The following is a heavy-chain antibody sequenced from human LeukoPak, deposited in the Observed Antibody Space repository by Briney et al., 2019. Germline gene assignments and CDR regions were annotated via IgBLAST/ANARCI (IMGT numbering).Heavy chain of an antibody. V-gene: IGHV1-24*01. CDR2: VDPDDGQR. CDR1: RCSLHDFS. J-gene: IGHJ5*02. CDR3: AAVSGHYTLLDA. Sequence: AAVTVPCQISRCSLHDFSMHWVRQPPGKGREWMGGVDPDDGQRVYAQKFQGRVTMTEDTSTNTAYMELSRLRSEDTAVYFCAAVSGHYTLLDAWGQGALVTVST. D-gene: IGHD4-11*01.